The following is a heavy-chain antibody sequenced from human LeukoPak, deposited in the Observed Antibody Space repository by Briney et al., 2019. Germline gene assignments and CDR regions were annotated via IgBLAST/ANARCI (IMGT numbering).Heavy chain of an antibody. CDR2: ISGSGGGT. CDR1: GITFITSA. Sequence: PGGSLRLSCAASGITFITSAMSWVRQAPGKGLEWVSAISGSGGGTYYADSVKGRFTISRDNSKNTLHLQMNSLRVEDTAVYYCAKLLRGTVVPYYDYWGQGTLVTVSS. J-gene: IGHJ4*02. CDR3: AKLLRGTVVPYYDY. V-gene: IGHV3-23*01. D-gene: IGHD3-10*01.